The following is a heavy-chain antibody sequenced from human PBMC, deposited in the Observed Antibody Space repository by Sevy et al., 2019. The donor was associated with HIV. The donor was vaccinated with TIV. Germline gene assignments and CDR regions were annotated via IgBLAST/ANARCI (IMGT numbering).Heavy chain of an antibody. V-gene: IGHV3-30-3*01. CDR2: ISYSGTNK. CDR1: GFTFTLYA. J-gene: IGHJ4*02. Sequence: GGSLRLSCAASGFTFTLYAIHWVRQAPGKGLEWVALISYSGTNKYYADSVKGRFTISRDDSKNTAYLKMNNLRTDDTAVYYCAGVAVEYCTDDCYHRFDYWGQGTQVTVSS. CDR3: AGVAVEYCTDDCYHRFDY. D-gene: IGHD2-21*02.